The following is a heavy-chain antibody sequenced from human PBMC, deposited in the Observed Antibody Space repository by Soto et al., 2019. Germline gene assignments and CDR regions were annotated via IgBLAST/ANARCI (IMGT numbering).Heavy chain of an antibody. D-gene: IGHD3-10*01. V-gene: IGHV2-5*01. Sequence: QITLKESGPTLVRPTQTPTLTCTFSGFSLSTTGVGVGWIRQPPGNALEWLAHIYWYAYKRYSPSLKSRLTITEATSNNQVTLTMTNVAPVATATYSSTQSLSYYSLGSERGNWFGPWGQGTLVTGSS. CDR2: IYWYAYK. CDR3: TQSLSYYSLGSERGNWFGP. J-gene: IGHJ5*02. CDR1: GFSLSTTGVG.